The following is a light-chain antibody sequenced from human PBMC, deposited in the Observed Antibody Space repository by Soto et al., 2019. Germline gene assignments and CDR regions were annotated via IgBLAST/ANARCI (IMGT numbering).Light chain of an antibody. J-gene: IGLJ2*01. Sequence: QPALTQSSSASASLGSSVKLTCTLSSGHSSYIIAWHHQQPGKAPRYLMKLEGSGSYNKGSGVPDRFSGSSSGADRYLTISNLQFEDEANYYCETWDSNTRVFGGGTKVTVL. CDR3: ETWDSNTRV. V-gene: IGLV4-60*02. CDR2: LEGSGSY. CDR1: SGHSSYI.